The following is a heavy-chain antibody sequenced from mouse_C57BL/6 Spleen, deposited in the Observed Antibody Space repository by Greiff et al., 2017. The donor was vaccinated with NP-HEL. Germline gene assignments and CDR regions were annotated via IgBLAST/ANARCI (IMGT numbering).Heavy chain of an antibody. Sequence: VKLVESGAELVKPGASVKISCKASGYAFSSYWMNWVKQRPGKGLEWIGQIYPGDGDTNYNGKFKGKATLTADKSSSTAYMQLSSLTSEDSAVYFCARKGGTGTHAMDYWGQGTSVTVSS. CDR3: ARKGGTGTHAMDY. J-gene: IGHJ4*01. CDR2: IYPGDGDT. V-gene: IGHV1-80*01. CDR1: GYAFSSYW. D-gene: IGHD4-1*01.